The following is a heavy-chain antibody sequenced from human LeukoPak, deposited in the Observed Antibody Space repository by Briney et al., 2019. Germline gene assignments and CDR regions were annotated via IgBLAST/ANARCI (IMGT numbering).Heavy chain of an antibody. J-gene: IGHJ5*02. CDR1: GGSISSYY. CDR3: ARDGAYYYGSGSYLRFDP. Sequence: SETLSLTCTVSGGSISSYYWSWIRQPAGKGLEWIGRIYTSGSTNYNPSLKSRVTMSVDTSKNQFSLKLSSVTAADTAVYYCARDGAYYYGSGSYLRFDPWGQGTLVTVSS. CDR2: IYTSGST. D-gene: IGHD3-10*01. V-gene: IGHV4-4*07.